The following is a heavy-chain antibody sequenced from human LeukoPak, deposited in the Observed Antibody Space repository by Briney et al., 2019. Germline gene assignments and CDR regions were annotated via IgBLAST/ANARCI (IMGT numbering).Heavy chain of an antibody. D-gene: IGHD2-21*02. CDR1: GFTFSTYG. J-gene: IGHJ3*02. V-gene: IGHV3-30*18. CDR3: AKDGKAFCGGDCSWGAFDI. CDR2: ISYDGSNK. Sequence: GRSLRLSCAVSGFTFSTYGMHWVRQAAGKGLEWVAVISYDGSNKYYADSVKGRYTISRDNSKNTLYLQMNSLRAEDTAVYYCAKDGKAFCGGDCSWGAFDIWGQGTMVTVSS.